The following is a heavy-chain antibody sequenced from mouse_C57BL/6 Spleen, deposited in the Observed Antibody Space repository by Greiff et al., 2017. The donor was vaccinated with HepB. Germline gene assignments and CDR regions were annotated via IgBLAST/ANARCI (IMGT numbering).Heavy chain of an antibody. CDR3: ARFPTTAVAGDWYFDV. D-gene: IGHD1-1*01. J-gene: IGHJ1*03. CDR1: GFTFSSYG. CDR2: ISSGGSYT. V-gene: IGHV5-6*02. Sequence: EVKVEESGGDLVKPGGSLKLSCAASGFTFSSYGMSWVRQTPDKRLEWVATISSGGSYTYYPDSVKGRFTISRDNAKNTLYLQMSSLKSEDTAMYYCARFPTTAVAGDWYFDVWGTGTTVTVSS.